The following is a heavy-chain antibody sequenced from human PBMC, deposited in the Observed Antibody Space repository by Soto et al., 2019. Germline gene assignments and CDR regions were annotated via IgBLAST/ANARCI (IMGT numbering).Heavy chain of an antibody. J-gene: IGHJ2*01. D-gene: IGHD3-3*01. Sequence: QVQLVQSGAEVKKPGASVKVSCKASGYTFTSYGISWVRQAPGQGLEWMGWISAYNGNTNYAQKLQGRVTMTTDTSTRTAYMELRSLRSDDTAVYYCARVINLESRRFTIFGVVIDWYFDLWGRGTLVTVSS. CDR1: GYTFTSYG. CDR3: ARVINLESRRFTIFGVVIDWYFDL. CDR2: ISAYNGNT. V-gene: IGHV1-18*01.